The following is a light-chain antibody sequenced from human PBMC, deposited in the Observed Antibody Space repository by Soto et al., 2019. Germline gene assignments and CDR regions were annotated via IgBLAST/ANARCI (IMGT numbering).Light chain of an antibody. V-gene: IGKV3-20*01. J-gene: IGKJ1*01. CDR2: GAS. Sequence: EIVLTQSPGPLSLSPGERATLSCRASQSISSYLAWYQQKPGQAPRLLIYGASSRATGIPDRFSGSGSGTDSTLTISRLEPEDVAVYYCQQYGSSPKTFGQGTKVDIK. CDR3: QQYGSSPKT. CDR1: QSISSY.